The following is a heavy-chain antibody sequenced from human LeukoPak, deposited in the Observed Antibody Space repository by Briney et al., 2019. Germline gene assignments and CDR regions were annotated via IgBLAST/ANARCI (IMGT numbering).Heavy chain of an antibody. J-gene: IGHJ4*02. CDR1: GYTFTSYG. CDR2: INPNSGGT. CDR3: ARVLHYYGSGSYDY. D-gene: IGHD3-10*01. V-gene: IGHV1-2*04. Sequence: ASVKVSCKASGYTFTSYGISWVRQAPGQGLEWMGWINPNSGGTNYAQKFQGWVTMTRDTSISTAYMELSRLRSDDTAVYYCARVLHYYGSGSYDYWGQGTLVTVSS.